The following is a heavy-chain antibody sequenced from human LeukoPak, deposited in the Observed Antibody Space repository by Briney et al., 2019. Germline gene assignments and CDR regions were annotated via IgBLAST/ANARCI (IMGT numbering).Heavy chain of an antibody. CDR3: ARDGFGTGSN. D-gene: IGHD3-16*01. Sequence: PGGSLRLSCAASGLTFSNYWMDWVCQAPGKGLEWVANIKQDGSEKNYVDSVKGRFIISRDNAKNSLYLQMNTPRADDTAVYYCARDGFGTGSNWGQGTLVTVSS. V-gene: IGHV3-7*03. J-gene: IGHJ4*02. CDR2: IKQDGSEK. CDR1: GLTFSNYW.